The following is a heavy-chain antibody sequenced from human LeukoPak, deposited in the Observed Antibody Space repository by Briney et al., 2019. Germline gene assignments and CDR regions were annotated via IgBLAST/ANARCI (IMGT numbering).Heavy chain of an antibody. CDR2: TSYSGGT. CDR1: CASISSHY. Sequence: SGSLSLTCAVSCASISSHYWSWIRQSPGKGLEWIGYTSYSGGTNYNPSLNGRVTISVDTSRSQLYLRLSSVTAADTAVYSCARVVEYDSSSGFFKHYYYYIDVWGKGTTVTVSS. CDR3: ARVVEYDSSSGFFKHYYYYIDV. J-gene: IGHJ6*03. V-gene: IGHV4-59*11. D-gene: IGHD6-6*01.